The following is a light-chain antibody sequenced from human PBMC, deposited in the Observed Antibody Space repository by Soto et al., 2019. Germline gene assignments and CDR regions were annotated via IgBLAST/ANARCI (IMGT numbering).Light chain of an antibody. V-gene: IGKV3-15*01. CDR3: QQYNTWPRT. J-gene: IGKJ1*01. CDR2: GAS. CDR1: QSVSNN. Sequence: DIVITQSPATLSVSPGERATLSCRASQSVSNNLAWYQQKPGQAPRLLIYGASTRATAIPARFSGSGSGTEFTLSISSLQSEDFAVYYCQQYNTWPRTFGQGTKVDI.